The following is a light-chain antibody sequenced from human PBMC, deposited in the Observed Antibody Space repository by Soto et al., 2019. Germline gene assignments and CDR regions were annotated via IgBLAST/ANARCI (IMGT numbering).Light chain of an antibody. CDR2: AAS. J-gene: IGKJ5*01. CDR3: QQNYNTPIT. Sequence: DIQMTQSPSSLSASVGDRVTITCRTSQSISTSLNWYQQRPGTAPKLLIYAASSLESGVPSRFSGSGSGTDFTLTISSLQPEDFATYYCQQNYNTPITFGQGTRLEIK. CDR1: QSISTS. V-gene: IGKV1-39*01.